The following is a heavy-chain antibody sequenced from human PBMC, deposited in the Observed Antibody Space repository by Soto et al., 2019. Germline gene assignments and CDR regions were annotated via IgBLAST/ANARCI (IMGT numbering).Heavy chain of an antibody. CDR3: ARVDVDTDADYYYGMDV. J-gene: IGHJ6*02. V-gene: IGHV4-31*03. CDR2: IYYSGST. CDR1: GGSISSGGYY. D-gene: IGHD5-18*01. Sequence: QVQLQESGPGLVKPSQTLSLTCTVSGGSISSGGYYWSWISQHPGKGLECIGYIYYSGSTYYNPSLKSRVTISVDTSKNQFSLKLSSVTAADTAVYFCARVDVDTDADYYYGMDVWGQGTTATVSS.